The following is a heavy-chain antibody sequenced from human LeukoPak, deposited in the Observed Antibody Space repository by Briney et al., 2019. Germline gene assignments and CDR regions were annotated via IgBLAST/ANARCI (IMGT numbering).Heavy chain of an antibody. CDR3: AKSTIDY. J-gene: IGHJ4*02. Sequence: GGSLRLSCAASGFTFSSYGMHWVRQAPGKGLEWVAVISYDGSNKYYADSVKGRFTISRDNSKNTLYLQMNSLRAEDTAVYYCAKSTIDYWGQGTLVTVSP. CDR2: ISYDGSNK. V-gene: IGHV3-30*18. CDR1: GFTFSSYG. D-gene: IGHD2-2*01.